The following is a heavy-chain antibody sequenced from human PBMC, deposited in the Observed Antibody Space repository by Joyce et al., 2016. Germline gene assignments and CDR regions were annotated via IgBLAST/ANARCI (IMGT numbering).Heavy chain of an antibody. J-gene: IGHJ3*01. V-gene: IGHV1-2*06. CDR2: INHNSGKT. Sequence: QVHLVQSGAEVKKPGASVKVSCKASGYIFTNYFIHWVRQAPGQGLKWMGRINHNSGKTRFPKKFPGSLSLTRDTSTNTAHMEWNTVHSNDTAIYYCARGRASVVAVIAGDAFDVWGQGTMITVSS. CDR1: GYIFTNYF. CDR3: ARGRASVVAVIAGDAFDV. D-gene: IGHD3-16*02.